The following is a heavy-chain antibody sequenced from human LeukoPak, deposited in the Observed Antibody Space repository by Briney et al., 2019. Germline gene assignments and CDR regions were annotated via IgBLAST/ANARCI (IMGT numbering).Heavy chain of an antibody. J-gene: IGHJ4*02. V-gene: IGHV3-48*03. CDR2: ISSSGSTI. D-gene: IGHD2-21*01. CDR3: ARGIVVVD. CDR1: GFTFSSYE. Sequence: PGGSLRLSCAASGFTFSSYEMNWVRQAPGQGLDWVSYISSSGSTIYYADSVKGPFTISRDNANNSLYLQMNSLRAEDTAVYYCARGIVVVDWGQGTLVTVSS.